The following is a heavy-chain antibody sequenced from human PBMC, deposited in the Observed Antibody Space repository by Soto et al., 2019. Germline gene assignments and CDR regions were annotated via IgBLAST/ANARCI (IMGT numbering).Heavy chain of an antibody. Sequence: GGSLRLSCAASGFTFSEYYMSWIRQAPGKGLEWVSYISSSGSTIYYADSVKGRFTISRDNAKNSLYLQMNSLRAEDTAVYYCARGTRRHYDILTGYYYYYYMDVWGKGTTVTVSS. J-gene: IGHJ6*03. CDR1: GFTFSEYY. D-gene: IGHD3-9*01. CDR3: ARGTRRHYDILTGYYYYYYMDV. V-gene: IGHV3-11*01. CDR2: ISSSGSTI.